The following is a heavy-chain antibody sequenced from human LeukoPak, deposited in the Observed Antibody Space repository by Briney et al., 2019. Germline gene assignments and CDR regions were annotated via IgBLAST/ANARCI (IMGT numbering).Heavy chain of an antibody. CDR3: AKYPGYYDAFDY. Sequence: PGRSLRLSCAASGFTFDDYAMHWVRQVPGRGLEWVSGISWNSDNVGYADSVKGRFTISRDNAKNSLYLQMNSLRAEDTALYYCAKYPGYYDAFDYWGQGTLVTVSS. CDR2: ISWNSDNV. CDR1: GFTFDDYA. V-gene: IGHV3-9*01. D-gene: IGHD3-9*01. J-gene: IGHJ4*02.